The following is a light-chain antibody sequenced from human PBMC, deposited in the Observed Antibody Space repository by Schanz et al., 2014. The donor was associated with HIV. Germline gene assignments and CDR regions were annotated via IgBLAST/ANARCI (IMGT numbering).Light chain of an antibody. V-gene: IGKV3-15*01. J-gene: IGKJ2*01. CDR3: QQYNDWPPST. CDR2: GAS. CDR1: QSVSSN. Sequence: EIVMTQSPATLSVSPGERATLSCRASQSVSSNLAWYQQKPGQAPRLLIYGASTRATGIPARFSGSGSGTEFTLTISGLQSDDFALYYCQQYNDWPPSTFGQGTKLEIK.